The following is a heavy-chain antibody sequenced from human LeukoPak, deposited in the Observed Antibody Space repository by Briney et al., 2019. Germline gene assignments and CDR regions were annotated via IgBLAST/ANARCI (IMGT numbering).Heavy chain of an antibody. D-gene: IGHD5-18*01. CDR1: GFTFSSYG. CDR3: AKDQGLIQLWSAVPGY. V-gene: IGHV3-30*02. CDR2: IRYDGSNK. Sequence: GGSLRLSCAASGFTFSSYGMHWVRQAPGKGLEWVAFIRYDGSNKYYADSVKGRFTISRDNSKNTLYLQMNSLRAEDTAVYYCAKDQGLIQLWSAVPGYWGQAALVTVSS. J-gene: IGHJ4*02.